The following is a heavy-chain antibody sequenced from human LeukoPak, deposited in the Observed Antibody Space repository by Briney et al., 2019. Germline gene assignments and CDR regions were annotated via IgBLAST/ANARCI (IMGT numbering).Heavy chain of an antibody. Sequence: PSQTLSLTCTVSGGSISSGSYYWSWIRQPAGKGLEWIGRIYTSGSTNYNPSLKSRVTISVDTSKNQFSLKLSSVTAADTAVYYCATQGWVTAYFQHWGQGTLVTVSS. V-gene: IGHV4-61*02. CDR1: GGSISSGSYY. D-gene: IGHD4-23*01. CDR2: IYTSGST. J-gene: IGHJ1*01. CDR3: ATQGWVTAYFQH.